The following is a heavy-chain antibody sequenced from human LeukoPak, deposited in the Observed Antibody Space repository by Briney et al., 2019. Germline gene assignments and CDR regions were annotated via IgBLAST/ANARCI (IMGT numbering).Heavy chain of an antibody. CDR3: ARDQGYCSGGSCFYS. CDR2: TYYCRST. D-gene: IGHD2-15*01. CDR1: GASTSSVDSY. J-gene: IGHJ5*01. Sequence: PSETMSLTCPVSGASTSSVDSYWSWLRQPPGKGREWIGYTYYCRSTYYNPSLKSRVTISVDTSKNQFSLKLSSVTAADTAVYYCARDQGYCSGGSCFYSWGQGTLVTVSS. V-gene: IGHV4-30-4*08.